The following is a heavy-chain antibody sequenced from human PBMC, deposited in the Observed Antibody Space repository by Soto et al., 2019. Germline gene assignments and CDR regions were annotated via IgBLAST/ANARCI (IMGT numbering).Heavy chain of an antibody. CDR2: ISYDGSTK. Sequence: PGGSLRLSCAASGFTFSAYAIHWVRQAPGKGMEWLAVISYDGSTKFYADIAKGRFTISRGNSKNILYLQMNSLRAEDSGIYYCARDGGECTRTSCYNEIPPAWFGHWGQGALVTVSS. CDR1: GFTFSAYA. V-gene: IGHV3-30-3*01. CDR3: ARDGGECTRTSCYNEIPPAWFGH. J-gene: IGHJ5*02. D-gene: IGHD2-2*02.